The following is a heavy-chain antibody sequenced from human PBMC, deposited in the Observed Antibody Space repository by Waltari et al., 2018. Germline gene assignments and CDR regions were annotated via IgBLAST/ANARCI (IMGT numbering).Heavy chain of an antibody. CDR1: DGSISRYY. CDR3: AREGSGYCSGGSCYKGNWFDP. J-gene: IGHJ5*02. V-gene: IGHV4-59*01. CDR2: IHYSGST. Sequence: QVQMQESGPGLVKPSETLSLTCTVSDGSISRYYWRWIRTPPGKGLEWIGYIHYSGSTNYNPSLKSRVTISIDTSKNQFSLKLSSVTAADTAVYYCAREGSGYCSGGSCYKGNWFDPWGQGTLVTVSS. D-gene: IGHD2-15*01.